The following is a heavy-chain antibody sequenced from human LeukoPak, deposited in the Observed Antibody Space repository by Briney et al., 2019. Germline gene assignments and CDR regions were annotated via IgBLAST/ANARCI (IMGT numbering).Heavy chain of an antibody. CDR1: GFTFSSYA. CDR3: ARAVAGPWDYYYGMDV. CDR2: ISYDGSNK. Sequence: PGRSLRLSCAASGFTFSSYAMHWVRQAPGKGLEWVAVISYDGSNKYYADSVKDRFTISRDNSKNTLYLQMNSLRAEDTAVYYCARAVAGPWDYYYGMDVWGQGTTVTVSS. V-gene: IGHV3-30-3*01. D-gene: IGHD6-19*01. J-gene: IGHJ6*02.